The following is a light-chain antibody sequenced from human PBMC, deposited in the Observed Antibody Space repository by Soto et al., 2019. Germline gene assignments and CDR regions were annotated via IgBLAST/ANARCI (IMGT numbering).Light chain of an antibody. CDR1: QSVSSW. V-gene: IGKV1-5*03. J-gene: IGKJ1*01. CDR2: RAS. CDR3: QQYNSYSVT. Sequence: DIQMTQSPSTLSASVGDRVTITCRASQSVSSWLAWHQQKPGKAPNLLIYRASNLESGVPSRFSGSGSGTEFTLTISSLQPDDFATYYCQQYNSYSVTFGQGTKVEIK.